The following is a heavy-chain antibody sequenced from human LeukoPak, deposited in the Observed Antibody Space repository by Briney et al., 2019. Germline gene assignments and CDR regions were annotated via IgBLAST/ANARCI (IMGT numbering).Heavy chain of an antibody. CDR2: ITNSGSSI. Sequence: PGGSLRLSCAASGFTLSDYYMSWIRQAPGRGLEWVSYITNSGSSIYYADSVRGRFTISRDNTKNSLYLQMNTLRAEDTAVYYCARELGGSYWAFDIWGQGTMVTVSS. CDR3: ARELGGSYWAFDI. CDR1: GFTLSDYY. V-gene: IGHV3-11*04. J-gene: IGHJ3*02. D-gene: IGHD1-26*01.